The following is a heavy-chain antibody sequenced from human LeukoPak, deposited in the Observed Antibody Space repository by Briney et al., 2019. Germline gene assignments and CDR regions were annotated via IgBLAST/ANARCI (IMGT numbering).Heavy chain of an antibody. V-gene: IGHV3-7*01. D-gene: IGHD2/OR15-2a*01. CDR3: ARDSFPHTFMPFDY. CDR2: IKQDGSEK. Sequence: PGGSLRLSCAASGFTFSSYWMSWVRQAPGKGLEWVANIKQDGSEKYYVDSVKGRFTISRDNAKNSLYLQMNSLRAEDTAVYYCARDSFPHTFMPFDYWGQGTLVTVSS. J-gene: IGHJ4*02. CDR1: GFTFSSYW.